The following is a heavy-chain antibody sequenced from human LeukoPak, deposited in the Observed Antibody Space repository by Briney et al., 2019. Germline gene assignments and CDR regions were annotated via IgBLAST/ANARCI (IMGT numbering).Heavy chain of an antibody. Sequence: GGSLRLSCAASGFTFSSYGMHWVRQAPGKGLEWVAFIRYDGSNKYYADSVKGRFTIPRDNAKNSLYLQMNSLRAEDTAVYYCARWVCSPTSCYYFDYWGQGSLVVVSS. D-gene: IGHD2-2*01. V-gene: IGHV3-30*02. J-gene: IGHJ4*02. CDR3: ARWVCSPTSCYYFDY. CDR1: GFTFSSYG. CDR2: IRYDGSNK.